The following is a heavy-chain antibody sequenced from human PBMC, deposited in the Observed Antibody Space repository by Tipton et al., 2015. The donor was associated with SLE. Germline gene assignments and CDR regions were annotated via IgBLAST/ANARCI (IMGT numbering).Heavy chain of an antibody. CDR3: AKYASGTMFEY. J-gene: IGHJ4*02. Sequence: TLSLTCTVSDPSFSSSTYYWSWIRQPAGKGLEWIGHVYTSGRTKYNPSLKSRVTISIDTSKNQFSLKLSSVTAADTAVYYCAKYASGTMFEYWGQGTLVTVSS. D-gene: IGHD3-10*01. V-gene: IGHV4-61*09. CDR1: DPSFSSSTYY. CDR2: VYTSGRT.